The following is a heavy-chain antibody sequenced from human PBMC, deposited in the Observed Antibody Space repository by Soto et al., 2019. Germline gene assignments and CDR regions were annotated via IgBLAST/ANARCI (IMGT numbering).Heavy chain of an antibody. CDR1: GGTFSSYT. J-gene: IGHJ6*02. D-gene: IGHD4-17*01. CDR2: IIPILGIA. Sequence: QVQLVQSGAEVKKPGSSVKVSCKASGGTFSSYTISWVRQAPGQGLEWMGRIIPILGIANYAQKFQGRVTNTEDKSTSTAYIELSSLRSEDTAVYYCAIGAVKITYYYYGMDVWGQETTVTVSS. V-gene: IGHV1-69*02. CDR3: AIGAVKITYYYYGMDV.